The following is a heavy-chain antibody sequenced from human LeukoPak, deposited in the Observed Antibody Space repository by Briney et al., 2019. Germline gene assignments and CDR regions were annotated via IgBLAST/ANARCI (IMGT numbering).Heavy chain of an antibody. Sequence: GGSLRLSCAASGFTFSSYAMSWVRQAPGKGLEWVSAISGSGGSTYYADSVKGRFTISRDNSMNTLYLQMNSLRAEDTAVYYCAKAPGYCSSTSCYTTGFDPWGQGTLVTVSS. V-gene: IGHV3-23*01. J-gene: IGHJ5*02. D-gene: IGHD2-2*02. CDR3: AKAPGYCSSTSCYTTGFDP. CDR1: GFTFSSYA. CDR2: ISGSGGST.